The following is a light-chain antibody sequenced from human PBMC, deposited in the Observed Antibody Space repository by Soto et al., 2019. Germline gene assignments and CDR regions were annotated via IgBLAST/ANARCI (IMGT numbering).Light chain of an antibody. CDR1: SSDVGSYNL. J-gene: IGLJ1*01. CDR2: EVS. V-gene: IGLV2-23*02. CDR3: CSYAGSRTPLI. Sequence: QSALTQAASVSGSPGQSITISCTGTSSDVGSYNLVSWYQQHPGKAPKLMIYEVSKRPSGLSNRFSGSKSGNTASLRISGLQAEDEADYYCCSYAGSRTPLIFGTGTKLTVL.